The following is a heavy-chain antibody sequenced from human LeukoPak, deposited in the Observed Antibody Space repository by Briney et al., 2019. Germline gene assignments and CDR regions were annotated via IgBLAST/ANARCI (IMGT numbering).Heavy chain of an antibody. Sequence: GGSLRLSCAASGFTFSSYAMSWVRQAQGKGLEWVSAISGSGGSTYYADSVKGRFTISRDNSKNTLYLQMNSLRAEDTAVYYCARRYCSSTGCLFCYWGQGTLVTVSS. CDR1: GFTFSSYA. D-gene: IGHD2-2*01. J-gene: IGHJ4*02. V-gene: IGHV3-23*01. CDR2: ISGSGGST. CDR3: ARRYCSSTGCLFCY.